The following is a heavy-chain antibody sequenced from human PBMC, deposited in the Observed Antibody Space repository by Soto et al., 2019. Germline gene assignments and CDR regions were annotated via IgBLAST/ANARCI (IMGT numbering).Heavy chain of an antibody. D-gene: IGHD3-10*01. CDR3: ATGAGLSSGNFHATHSYSYGMEV. Sequence: QVQLVESGGGVVQPGGSLRLSCAASGFTFSNYAMHWVRHAPGAALQWVALISYDGGNQYFPDSVKGRFTVSIDNFKSTLYLPMTRLRPEDTAVYYCATGAGLSSGNFHATHSYSYGMEVWGLGTTVTVSS. V-gene: IGHV3-30*03. J-gene: IGHJ6*02. CDR1: GFTFSNYA. CDR2: ISYDGGNQ.